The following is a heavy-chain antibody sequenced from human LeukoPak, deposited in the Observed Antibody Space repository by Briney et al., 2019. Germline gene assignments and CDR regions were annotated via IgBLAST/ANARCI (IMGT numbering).Heavy chain of an antibody. CDR3: ARVSSSGQWLVPFDY. CDR2: IYNSGT. D-gene: IGHD6-19*01. V-gene: IGHV4-59*01. J-gene: IGHJ4*02. Sequence: SETLSLTCSVSGGSISSYYWSWIRQPPGKGLEWIGYIYNSGTKYNPSLKSRVTISVDTSKNQFSLKLTSVTAADTAVYYCARVSSSGQWLVPFDYWGQGTLVAVSS. CDR1: GGSISSYY.